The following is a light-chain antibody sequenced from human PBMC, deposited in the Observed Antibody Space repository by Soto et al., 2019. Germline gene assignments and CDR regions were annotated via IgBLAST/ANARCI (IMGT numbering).Light chain of an antibody. CDR1: SSDVGGYNY. J-gene: IGLJ1*01. Sequence: QSVLTQPRSVSGSPGQSVTISCTGTSSDVGGYNYVSWYQQHPVKAPKLMIYDVSKRPSGVPDRFSDSKSGNTASLTISGLQAEDEADYYCCSYAGSYTFGVFGTGTKLTVL. CDR3: CSYAGSYTFGV. V-gene: IGLV2-11*02. CDR2: DVS.